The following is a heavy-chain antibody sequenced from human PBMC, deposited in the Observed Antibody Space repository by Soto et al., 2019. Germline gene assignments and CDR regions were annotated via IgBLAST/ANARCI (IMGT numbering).Heavy chain of an antibody. Sequence: SETLSLTCTVSGDSITSSGSYWGWIRQPPGKGLEWIGSIYYNGSTYYNPSLKSRVTISVDTSKNHLSLKLTSMTAADTAMYYCARHGGTSGWYPRIYCYGMNVWGQGTTVTVSS. CDR1: GDSITSSGSY. CDR2: IYYNGST. CDR3: ARHGGTSGWYPRIYCYGMNV. J-gene: IGHJ6*02. V-gene: IGHV4-39*01. D-gene: IGHD6-19*01.